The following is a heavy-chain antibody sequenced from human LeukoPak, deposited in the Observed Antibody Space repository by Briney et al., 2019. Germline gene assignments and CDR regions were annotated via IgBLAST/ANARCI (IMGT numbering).Heavy chain of an antibody. J-gene: IGHJ4*02. CDR3: ARLGTDIVVVPAAYDY. Sequence: GASLKISCKGSGYSFTSYWIGWVRQMPGKGLEWMGIIYPGDSDTRYSPSFQGQVTISADKSISTAYLQWSSLKASDTAMYYCARLGTDIVVVPAAYDYWGQGTLVTVSS. V-gene: IGHV5-51*01. D-gene: IGHD2-2*01. CDR1: GYSFTSYW. CDR2: IYPGDSDT.